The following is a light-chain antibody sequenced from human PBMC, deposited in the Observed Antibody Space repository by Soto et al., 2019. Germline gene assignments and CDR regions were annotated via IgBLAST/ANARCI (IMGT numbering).Light chain of an antibody. CDR3: QQYNDWPRT. CDR1: QSVNSN. Sequence: EIVMTQSPATLSVSPGERATLSCRASQSVNSNLAWYQQKPGQAPRILIYGASTGATAIPARFSGSGSGTEFTLTISSLQSEDFAVYYCQQYNDWPRTFGGGTKVEIK. J-gene: IGKJ4*01. CDR2: GAS. V-gene: IGKV3-15*01.